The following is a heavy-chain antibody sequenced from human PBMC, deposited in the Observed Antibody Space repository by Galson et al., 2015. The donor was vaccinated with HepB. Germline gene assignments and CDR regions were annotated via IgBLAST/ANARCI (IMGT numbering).Heavy chain of an antibody. D-gene: IGHD3-3*01. CDR3: ARSYSDFWSGYYPRAFDI. V-gene: IGHV1-18*01. CDR2: ISAYNGNT. Sequence: SVKVSCKASGYTFTSYGISWVRQAPGQGLEWMGWISAYNGNTNYAQKLQGRVTMTTDTSTSTAYMELRSLRSDDTAVYYCARSYSDFWSGYYPRAFDIWGQGTMVTVSS. J-gene: IGHJ3*02. CDR1: GYTFTSYG.